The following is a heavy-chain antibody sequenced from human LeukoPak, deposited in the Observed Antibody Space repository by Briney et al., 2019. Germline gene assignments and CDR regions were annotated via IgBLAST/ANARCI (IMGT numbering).Heavy chain of an antibody. Sequence: SETLSLTCTVSGGSITSGPYHWAWIRQPPGRGPEWIGTVSHSGATQYNPSLTSRVTISLDTSKNQFSLSLNSVTAADTAVFYCARSMVTTDRNFDHWGQGTLVTVSS. CDR1: GGSITSGPYH. CDR3: ARSMVTTDRNFDH. V-gene: IGHV4-39*07. CDR2: VSHSGAT. D-gene: IGHD2-21*02. J-gene: IGHJ4*02.